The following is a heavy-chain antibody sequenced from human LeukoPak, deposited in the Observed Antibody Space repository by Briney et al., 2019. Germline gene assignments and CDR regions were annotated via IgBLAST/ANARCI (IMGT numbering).Heavy chain of an antibody. CDR1: GYTFTSNG. CDR3: ARDKGGAYSTGWHDY. V-gene: IGHV1-18*01. J-gene: IGHJ4*02. D-gene: IGHD6-19*01. Sequence: ASVKVSCKASGYTFTSNGISWVRQAPGQGLEWVGWISVYNGNTNYAQNLQGRVTMTTDTSTSTAYMDLRSLRSDDTAVYYCARDKGGAYSTGWHDYWGQGTLVTVSS. CDR2: ISVYNGNT.